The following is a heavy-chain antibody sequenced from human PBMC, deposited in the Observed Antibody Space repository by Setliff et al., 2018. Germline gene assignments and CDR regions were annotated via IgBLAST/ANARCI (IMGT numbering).Heavy chain of an antibody. V-gene: IGHV3-15*07. CDR3: TTDPSPTFGGVIGAAFDI. J-gene: IGHJ3*02. Sequence: ETLSLTCTVSGDSISSYFWMNWVRQAPGKGLEWVGRIKRRGDGGTIDYAAPVKGRFTISRDDSKNTLYLQMNSLKTEDTAVCYCTTDPSPTFGGVIGAAFDIWGQGTMVTVSS. D-gene: IGHD3-16*01. CDR2: IKRRGDGGTI. CDR1: GDSISSYFW.